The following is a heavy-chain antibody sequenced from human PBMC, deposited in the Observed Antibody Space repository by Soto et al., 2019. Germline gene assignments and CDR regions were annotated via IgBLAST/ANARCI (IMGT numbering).Heavy chain of an antibody. V-gene: IGHV3-74*01. J-gene: IGHJ4*02. CDR1: GFTFSSFW. CDR2: INTDGSST. CDR3: AKRGVDTFGLSY. Sequence: SLRLSCAVSGFTFSSFWMHWVRQAPGEGLVWVSRINTDGSSTSYADSVKGRFTISRDNAKNTLYLQMNSLRVEDTAMYYCAKRGVDTFGLSYWGQGTLVTVSS. D-gene: IGHD3-10*01.